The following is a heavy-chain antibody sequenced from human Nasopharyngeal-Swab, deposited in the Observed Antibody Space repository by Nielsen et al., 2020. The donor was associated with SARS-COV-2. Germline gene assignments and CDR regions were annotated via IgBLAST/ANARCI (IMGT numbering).Heavy chain of an antibody. D-gene: IGHD3-10*01. Sequence: GGSLRLSCAASGFTFSSYAMHWVRQAPGKGLEWVAVISYDGSNKYYADSVKGRFTISRDNSKNTLYLQMNSLRAEDTAVYYCAKDSYYYGSGSSMGRFDPWGQGTLVTVSS. V-gene: IGHV3-30-3*01. CDR3: AKDSYYYGSGSSMGRFDP. CDR2: ISYDGSNK. J-gene: IGHJ5*02. CDR1: GFTFSSYA.